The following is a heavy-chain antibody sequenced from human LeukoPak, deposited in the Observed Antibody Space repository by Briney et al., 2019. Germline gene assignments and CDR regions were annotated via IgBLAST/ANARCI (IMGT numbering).Heavy chain of an antibody. CDR1: GFTFSSYA. V-gene: IGHV3-30-3*01. CDR2: ITSDGSNK. J-gene: IGHJ4*02. CDR3: ARGGLTGATLGPFDY. D-gene: IGHD7-27*01. Sequence: PGGSLRLSCAASGFTFSSYAMHWVRQAPGKGLEWVAVITSDGSNKYYAESVRGRFTISRDNSKNTLYLQMNSLRPEDTAVYCCARGGLTGATLGPFDYWGQGTLVTVSS.